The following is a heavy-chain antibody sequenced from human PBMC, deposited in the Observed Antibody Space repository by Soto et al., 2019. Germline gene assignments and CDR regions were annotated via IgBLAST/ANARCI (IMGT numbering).Heavy chain of an antibody. CDR1: GGSFSPYY. V-gene: IGHV4-59*08. D-gene: IGHD2-21*01. CDR2: IYYGGTT. Sequence: QVQLQESGPGLVTPSETLSLTCTVSGGSFSPYYWSWFRQPPGKGLEWVGYIYYGGTTSYNTSLTGRVTISLDTYTSQFSLRLPSVTAADTAVYYCARLGAYYQSLGPWGPGILVTVSS. J-gene: IGHJ5*02. CDR3: ARLGAYYQSLGP.